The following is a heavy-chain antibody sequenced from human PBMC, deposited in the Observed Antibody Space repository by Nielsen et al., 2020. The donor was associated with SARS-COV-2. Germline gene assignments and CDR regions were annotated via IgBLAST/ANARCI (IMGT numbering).Heavy chain of an antibody. V-gene: IGHV3-30*18. CDR3: AKVGAGGFFDY. D-gene: IGHD4/OR15-4a*01. Sequence: GGSLRLSCAASGFTFSSYGMHWVRQAPGKGLEWAAVISYDGSNKYYADSVKGRFTISRDNSKNTLYLQMNSLRAEDTAVYYCAKVGAGGFFDYWGQGTLVTVSS. CDR2: ISYDGSNK. J-gene: IGHJ4*02. CDR1: GFTFSSYG.